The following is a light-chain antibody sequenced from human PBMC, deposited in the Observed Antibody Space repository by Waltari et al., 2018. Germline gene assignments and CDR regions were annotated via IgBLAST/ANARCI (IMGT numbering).Light chain of an antibody. CDR1: KSVLYNSDNKNY. Sequence: DIVMTQSPDSLAVSLGERATSYCKSSKSVLYNSDNKNYLALYQQKPGHPPKLLISWASTRESGVPDRFSGSGSGTDFTLTISSLQAEDVALYYCQQYYSIPFTFGPGTKLDIK. CDR2: WAS. J-gene: IGKJ3*01. V-gene: IGKV4-1*01. CDR3: QQYYSIPFT.